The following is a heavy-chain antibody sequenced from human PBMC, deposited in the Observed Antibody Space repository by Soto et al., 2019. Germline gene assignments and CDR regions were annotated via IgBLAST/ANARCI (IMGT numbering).Heavy chain of an antibody. D-gene: IGHD3-10*01. CDR3: ARDEALVRGVIHPDY. CDR2: ISAYNGNT. CDR1: GYTFSPYC. J-gene: IGHJ4*02. Sequence: GGSMKVSFKASGYTFSPYCFSWGRPAPGQGLEWMGWISAYNGNTNYAQKLQGRVTMTTDTSTSTAYMELRSLRSDDTAVYYCARDEALVRGVIHPDYWGQGTLVTVSS. V-gene: IGHV1-18*01.